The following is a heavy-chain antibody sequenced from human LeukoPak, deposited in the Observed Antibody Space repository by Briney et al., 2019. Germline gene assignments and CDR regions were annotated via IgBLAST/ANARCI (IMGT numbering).Heavy chain of an antibody. D-gene: IGHD2-21*02. V-gene: IGHV3-66*01. Sequence: HAGGSLRLSCAASGFTVSANYMTWVRQAPGKGLEWISFIYSGGSTAYADSVKGRFTISRDNSKNTLYLQMNSLKAEDTAIYYCARTPPYSCGGDCSFDYWGQGTLVTVSS. CDR2: IYSGGST. CDR1: GFTVSANY. J-gene: IGHJ4*02. CDR3: ARTPPYSCGGDCSFDY.